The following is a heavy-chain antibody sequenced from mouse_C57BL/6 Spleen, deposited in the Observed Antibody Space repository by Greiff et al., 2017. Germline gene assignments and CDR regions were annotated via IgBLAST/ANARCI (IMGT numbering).Heavy chain of an antibody. J-gene: IGHJ2*01. CDR1: GYTFTSYW. V-gene: IGHV1-64*01. CDR2: IHPNSGST. Sequence: VQLQQPGAELVKPGASVKLSCKASGYTFTSYWMHWVKQRPGQGLEWIGMIHPNSGSTNYNEKFKSKATLTVDKSSSTAYMQLSSLTSEDSAVYYCACAPTVVGYDFDYWGQGTTLTVSS. D-gene: IGHD1-1*01. CDR3: ACAPTVVGYDFDY.